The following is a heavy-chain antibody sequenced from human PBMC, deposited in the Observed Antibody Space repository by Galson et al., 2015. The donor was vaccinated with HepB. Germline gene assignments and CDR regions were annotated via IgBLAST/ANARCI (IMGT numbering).Heavy chain of an antibody. CDR2: ISYDGSNK. CDR1: GFTFSSYA. CDR3: ARYRAARQSVDY. D-gene: IGHD6-6*01. V-gene: IGHV3-30*04. J-gene: IGHJ4*02. Sequence: SLRLSCAASGFTFSSYAMHWVRQAPGKGPEWVAVISYDGSNKYYADSVKGRFTISRDNSKNTLYLQMNSLRAEDTAVYYCARYRAARQSVDYWGQGTLVTVSS.